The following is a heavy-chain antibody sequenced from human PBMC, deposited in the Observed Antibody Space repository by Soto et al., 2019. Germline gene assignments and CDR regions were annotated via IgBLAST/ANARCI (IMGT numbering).Heavy chain of an antibody. D-gene: IGHD2-15*01. CDR1: GGSFSGYY. V-gene: IGHV4-34*01. Sequence: QVQLQQWGAGLLKPSETLSLTCAVYGGSFSGYYWSWIRQPPGKGLEWIGEINHSGSTNYNPSLKSRVTISVDTSKNQCSLKLSSVTAADTAVYYCARGRIVVVVAAKARNWFDPWGQGTLVTVSS. CDR3: ARGRIVVVVAAKARNWFDP. CDR2: INHSGST. J-gene: IGHJ5*02.